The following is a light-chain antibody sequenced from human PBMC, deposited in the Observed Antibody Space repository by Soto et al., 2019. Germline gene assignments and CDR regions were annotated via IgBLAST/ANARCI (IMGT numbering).Light chain of an antibody. CDR1: QDINNF. Sequence: DIQRSQSPSSLTASVGDRVTITCQASQDINNFLNWYQQKSGKAPKLLIYDASNLETGVPSRFSGSGSGTDFTFTISSLQPEDIATYYCQQYYNLALTFGGGTKVDI. CDR2: DAS. V-gene: IGKV1-33*01. CDR3: QQYYNLALT. J-gene: IGKJ4*01.